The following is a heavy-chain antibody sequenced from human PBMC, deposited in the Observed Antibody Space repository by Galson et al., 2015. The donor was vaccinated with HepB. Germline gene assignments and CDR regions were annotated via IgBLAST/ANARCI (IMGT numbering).Heavy chain of an antibody. D-gene: IGHD3-3*01. CDR1: GFTFSSYS. V-gene: IGHV3-21*01. CDR3: ARDFRDGRFLEWLPLDY. CDR2: ISSSSSYI. Sequence: SLRLSCAASGFTFSSYSMNWVRQAPGKGLEWVSSISSSSSYIYYADSVKGRFTISRDNAKNSLYLQMNSLRAEDTAVYYCARDFRDGRFLEWLPLDYWGQGTLVTVSS. J-gene: IGHJ4*02.